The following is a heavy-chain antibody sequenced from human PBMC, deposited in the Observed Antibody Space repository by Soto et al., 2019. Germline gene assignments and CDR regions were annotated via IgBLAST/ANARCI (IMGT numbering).Heavy chain of an antibody. J-gene: IGHJ4*02. CDR3: ALRKTGSYFDY. CDR1: GFTFSNYA. D-gene: IGHD1-26*01. Sequence: EVQLLESGGGLVQPGGSLRLSCAGSGFTFSNYAMSWVRQAPGTGLEWVSGIGASGAGTYYADSVKGRFTISRDKSKNTLHLQMNSLRAEDTAVYYCALRKTGSYFDYWGQGTLVTVSS. V-gene: IGHV3-23*01. CDR2: IGASGAGT.